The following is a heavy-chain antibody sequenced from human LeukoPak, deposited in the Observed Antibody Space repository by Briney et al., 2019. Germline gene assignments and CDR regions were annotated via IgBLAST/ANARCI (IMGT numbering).Heavy chain of an antibody. CDR2: ISTYNGNT. CDR1: GYTFTRFA. CDR3: AREDNSGYYSY. V-gene: IGHV1-18*01. D-gene: IGHD3-22*01. Sequence: ASVKVSCKASGYTFTRFAISWVRQAPGQGLEWMGWISTYNGNTNYAQKYQGRVTMTTDTSTSTAYMELRSLTSDDTALYYCAREDNSGYYSYWGQGTLVTVSS. J-gene: IGHJ4*02.